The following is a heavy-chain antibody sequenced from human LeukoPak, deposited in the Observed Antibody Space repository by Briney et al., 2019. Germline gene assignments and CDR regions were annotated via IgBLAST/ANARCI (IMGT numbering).Heavy chain of an antibody. J-gene: IGHJ4*02. V-gene: IGHV3-11*05. CDR2: ISSSSSYT. D-gene: IGHD3-10*01. CDR1: GFTFSDYY. CDR3: ARDPGSYYVSGSYYNGAAPPLFDY. Sequence: PGGSLRLSCAASGFTFSDYYMSWIRQAPGKGLEWVSYISSSSSYTNYADSVKGRFTISRDNAKNSLYLQMNSLRAEDRAVYYCARDPGSYYVSGSYYNGAAPPLFDYWGQGTLVTVSS.